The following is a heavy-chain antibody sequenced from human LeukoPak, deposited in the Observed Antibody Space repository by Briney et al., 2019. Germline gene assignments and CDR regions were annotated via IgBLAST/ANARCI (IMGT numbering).Heavy chain of an antibody. J-gene: IGHJ3*02. CDR3: ATSSGWYVGAFDI. D-gene: IGHD6-19*01. V-gene: IGHV3-30-3*01. CDR2: ISYDGSNK. CDR1: GFTFSSYA. Sequence: GRSLRLSCAASGFTFSSYAMHWVRQAPGKGLEWVAVISYDGSNKYYADSVKGRFTISRDNSKNTLYLQMNSLRAEDTAVYYCATSSGWYVGAFDIWGQGTMVTVSS.